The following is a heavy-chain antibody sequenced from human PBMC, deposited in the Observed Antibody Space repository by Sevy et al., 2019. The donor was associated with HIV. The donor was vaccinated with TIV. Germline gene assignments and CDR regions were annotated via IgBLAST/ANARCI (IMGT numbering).Heavy chain of an antibody. J-gene: IGHJ6*02. D-gene: IGHD3-22*01. CDR3: AGDRITYYYGGSGYYTSGYGMDV. Sequence: GGSLRLSCAASGFNVSSNYMNWVRQAPGKGLEWVSVIYRGDNTYYADSVKGRFTISRDTSKNTLYLQMNSLRAEDTDVYYCAGDRITYYYGGSGYYTSGYGMDVWGQGTTVTVSS. V-gene: IGHV3-53*01. CDR2: IYRGDNT. CDR1: GFNVSSNY.